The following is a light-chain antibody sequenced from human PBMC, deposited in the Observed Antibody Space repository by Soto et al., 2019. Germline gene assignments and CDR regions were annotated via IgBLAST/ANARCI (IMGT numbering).Light chain of an antibody. CDR1: SSDVGGYNY. Sequence: QSALTQPASVSGSPGQSITISCTGTSSDVGGYNYVSWYQQHPGKAPKLMIYDVSNRPSGVSNRFSGSKSGNTASLTISGLQAEDEADYYCSSYTSSPRVFGGGTQLTVL. V-gene: IGLV2-14*01. J-gene: IGLJ2*01. CDR2: DVS. CDR3: SSYTSSPRV.